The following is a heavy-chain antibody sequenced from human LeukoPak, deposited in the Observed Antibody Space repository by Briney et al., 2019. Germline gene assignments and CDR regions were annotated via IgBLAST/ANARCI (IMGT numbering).Heavy chain of an antibody. Sequence: ASVKVSCKASGYTFTSYYMHWVRQAPGQGLEWMGWISAYNGNTNYAQKLQGRVTMTTDTSTSTAYMELRSLRSDDTAVYYCARDSQVGSGWYTPGTFDYWGQGTLVTVSS. J-gene: IGHJ4*02. CDR1: GYTFTSYY. CDR3: ARDSQVGSGWYTPGTFDY. D-gene: IGHD6-19*01. CDR2: ISAYNGNT. V-gene: IGHV1-18*04.